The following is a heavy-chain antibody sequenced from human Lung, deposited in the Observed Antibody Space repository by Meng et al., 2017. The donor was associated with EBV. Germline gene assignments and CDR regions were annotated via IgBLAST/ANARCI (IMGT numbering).Heavy chain of an antibody. CDR2: VDAGNGNT. Sequence: QFHLVQSGREVGRPGASVKVSCMASGFSCSRFTISTVGGVRQAPGQMLEWMGWVDAGNGNTKYSQKFQGRVTFTRDTSATTAYMELSSLRSEDTAVYYCARGHTISAVYFDYWGQGTLVTVSS. V-gene: IGHV1-3*01. D-gene: IGHD2-2*02. CDR1: GFSCSRFTIST. CDR3: ARGHTISAVYFDY. J-gene: IGHJ4*02.